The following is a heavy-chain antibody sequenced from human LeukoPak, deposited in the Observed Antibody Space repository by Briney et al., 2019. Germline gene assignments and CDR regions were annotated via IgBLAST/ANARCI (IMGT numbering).Heavy chain of an antibody. CDR3: ARTGYSSSTLDWFDP. CDR2: IYSGGST. D-gene: IGHD6-13*01. Sequence: GGSLGVFCAASGFTVSSNYMSWVRQAPGKGLEWVSVIYSGGSTYYADSVKGRFTISRDNSKNTLYLQMNSLRAEDTAVYYCARTGYSSSTLDWFDPWGQGTLVTVSS. CDR1: GFTVSSNY. V-gene: IGHV3-53*01. J-gene: IGHJ5*02.